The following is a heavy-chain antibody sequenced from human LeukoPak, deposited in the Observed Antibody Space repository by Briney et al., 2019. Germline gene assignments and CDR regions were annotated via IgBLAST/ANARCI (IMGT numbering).Heavy chain of an antibody. V-gene: IGHV3-23*01. J-gene: IGHJ4*02. CDR2: IETGGAST. D-gene: IGHD5-18*01. Sequence: GGSLRLSCAASGFTFSSYAMSWVRQAPGKGLEWVSAIETGGASTYYADSVKGRFSISRDNSKNTVYLQMNSLRAEDTAVYYCARDLSGVTGYTYGRGIDYWGQGTLVTVSS. CDR3: ARDLSGVTGYTYGRGIDY. CDR1: GFTFSSYA.